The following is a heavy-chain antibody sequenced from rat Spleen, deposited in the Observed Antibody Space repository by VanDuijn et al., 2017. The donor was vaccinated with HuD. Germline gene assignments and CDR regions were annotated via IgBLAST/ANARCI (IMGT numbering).Heavy chain of an antibody. CDR3: ARHSSTYYVMDA. J-gene: IGHJ4*01. D-gene: IGHD1-2*01. CDR1: GFTFSDYY. CDR2: ITYEGSST. V-gene: IGHV5-22*01. Sequence: EVQLVESDGGLVQPGRSLKLSCAASGFTFSDYYMAWVRQAPKKGLEWVASITYEGSSTYHGDSVKGRFTISRDNTKSTLYLQMNSLRSEDTANYYCARHSSTYYVMDAWGQGASVTVSS.